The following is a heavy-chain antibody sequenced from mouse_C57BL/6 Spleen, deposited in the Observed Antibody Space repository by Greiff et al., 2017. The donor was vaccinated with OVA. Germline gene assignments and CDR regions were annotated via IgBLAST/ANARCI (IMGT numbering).Heavy chain of an antibody. CDR1: GFSLTSYG. V-gene: IGHV2-5*01. Sequence: QVQLKESGPGLVQPSQSLSITCTVSGFSLTSYGVHWVRQSPGKGLEWLGVIWSGGSTDNNAAFMSRLSLTKDNSKIQVFFKMNSLQADDTALYYCAKEVTPGDYFDYWGQGTTLTVSS. D-gene: IGHD2-2*01. CDR2: IWSGGST. J-gene: IGHJ2*01. CDR3: AKEVTPGDYFDY.